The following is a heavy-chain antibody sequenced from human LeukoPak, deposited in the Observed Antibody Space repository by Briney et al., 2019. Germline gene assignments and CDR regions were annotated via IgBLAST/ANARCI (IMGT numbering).Heavy chain of an antibody. Sequence: SETLSLTCTVSGGSISSYYWSWVRQPPGKGLEWIGYIYYSGSTNYNPSLKSRVTISVDTSKNQFSLKLSSVTAADTAVYYCARGYGSGSYLPYYYYGMDVWGQGTTVTVSS. J-gene: IGHJ6*02. V-gene: IGHV4-59*08. CDR2: IYYSGST. CDR3: ARGYGSGSYLPYYYYGMDV. CDR1: GGSISSYY. D-gene: IGHD3-10*01.